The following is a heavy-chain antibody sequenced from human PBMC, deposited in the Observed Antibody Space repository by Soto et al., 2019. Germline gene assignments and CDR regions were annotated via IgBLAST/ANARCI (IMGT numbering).Heavy chain of an antibody. D-gene: IGHD3-3*01. CDR1: GFTFSSYA. CDR3: AKPPGDFWSGYYTDYYGMDV. Sequence: PGGSLRLSCAASGFTFSSYAMSWVRQAPGKGLEWVSAISGSGGSTYYADSVKGRFTISRDNSKNTLYLQTNSLRAEDTAVYYCAKPPGDFWSGYYTDYYGMDVWGQGTTVTVSS. J-gene: IGHJ6*02. CDR2: ISGSGGST. V-gene: IGHV3-23*01.